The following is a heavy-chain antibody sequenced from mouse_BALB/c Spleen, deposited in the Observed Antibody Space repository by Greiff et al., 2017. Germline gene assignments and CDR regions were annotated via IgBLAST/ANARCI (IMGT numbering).Heavy chain of an antibody. D-gene: IGHD1-1*01. CDR3: ARITTVVATGDY. J-gene: IGHJ2*01. CDR1: GYTFTNYW. Sequence: VQLQESGAELVRPGTSVKISCKASGYTFTNYWLGWVKQRPGHGLEWIGDIYPGGGYTNYNEKFKGKATLTADTSSSTAYMQLSSLTSEDSAVYLCARITTVVATGDYWGQGTTLTVSS. V-gene: IGHV1-63*02. CDR2: IYPGGGYT.